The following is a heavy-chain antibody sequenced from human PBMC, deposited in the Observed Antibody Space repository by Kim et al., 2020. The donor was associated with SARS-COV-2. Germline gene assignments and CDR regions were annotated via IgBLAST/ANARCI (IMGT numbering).Heavy chain of an antibody. J-gene: IGHJ5*02. CDR1: GGTFSSYA. CDR3: ARDESSSWYDWFDP. Sequence: SVKVSYKASGGTFSSYAISWVRQAPGQGLEWMGRIIPILGIANYAQKFQGRVTITADKSTSTAYMELSSLRSEDTAVYYCARDESSSWYDWFDPWGQGTLVTVSS. V-gene: IGHV1-69*04. D-gene: IGHD6-13*01. CDR2: IIPILGIA.